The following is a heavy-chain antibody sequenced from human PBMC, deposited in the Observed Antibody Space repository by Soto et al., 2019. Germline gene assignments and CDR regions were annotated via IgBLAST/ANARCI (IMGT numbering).Heavy chain of an antibody. D-gene: IGHD1-26*01. CDR1: GGSITSDCYY. Sequence: QVQLQESGPGLVKPSQTLSLTCTVSGGSITSDCYYWSWIRQPPGKGLEWIGYLYNIGRTFYNPSLRSRVIISLDTSKNQFSLKLSSVTAADTAVYYCAAFLGAYWYFDLWGRGTLVTVSS. CDR3: AAFLGAYWYFDL. CDR2: LYNIGRT. V-gene: IGHV4-30-4*01. J-gene: IGHJ2*01.